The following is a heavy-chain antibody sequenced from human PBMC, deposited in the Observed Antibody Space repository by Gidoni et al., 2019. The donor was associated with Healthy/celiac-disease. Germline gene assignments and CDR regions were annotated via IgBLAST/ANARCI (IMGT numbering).Heavy chain of an antibody. V-gene: IGHV1-69*01. J-gene: IGHJ5*02. CDR1: GGTFSSYA. CDR2: IIPSFGTA. D-gene: IGHD3-22*01. CDR3: ARDQNYYDSSGYYLSWFDP. Sequence: QVQLVQSGAEVKKPGSSVKVSCKASGGTFSSYAISWVRQAPGQGLEWMGGIIPSFGTANYEQKFQGRVTITADESTSTAYMELSSLRSEDTAVYYCARDQNYYDSSGYYLSWFDPWGQGTLVTVSS.